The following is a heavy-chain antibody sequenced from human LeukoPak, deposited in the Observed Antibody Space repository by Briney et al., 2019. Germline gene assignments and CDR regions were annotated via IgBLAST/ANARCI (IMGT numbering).Heavy chain of an antibody. V-gene: IGHV3-23*01. CDR2: ISGSGGST. CDR3: AKRYSGSYFIDY. Sequence: GGSLRLSCAASGFTFSSYAMSWVRQAPGKGLEWVSAISGSGGSTYYADSVKGRLTISRDNSKNTLYLQMNSLRAEDTAVYYCAKRYSGSYFIDYWGQGTLVTVSS. J-gene: IGHJ4*02. CDR1: GFTFSSYA. D-gene: IGHD1-26*01.